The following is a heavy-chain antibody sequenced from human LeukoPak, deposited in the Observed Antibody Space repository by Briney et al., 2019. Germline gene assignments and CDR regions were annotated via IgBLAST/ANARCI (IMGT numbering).Heavy chain of an antibody. CDR1: GYTLTSYY. Sequence: ASVTVSCKASGYTLTSYYMHWVRQAPGQGLEWMGIINPSGGSTSYAQKFQGRVTMTRDMSTSTVYMELSSLRSEDTAVYYCARVNYGSDWYFDLWGRGTLVTVSS. J-gene: IGHJ2*01. CDR2: INPSGGST. D-gene: IGHD4-17*01. CDR3: ARVNYGSDWYFDL. V-gene: IGHV1-46*01.